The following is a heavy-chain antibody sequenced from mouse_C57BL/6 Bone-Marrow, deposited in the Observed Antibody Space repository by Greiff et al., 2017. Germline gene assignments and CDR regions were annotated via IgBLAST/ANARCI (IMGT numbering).Heavy chain of an antibody. V-gene: IGHV1-59*01. CDR1: GYTFTSYW. Sequence: QVQLQQPGAELVRPGTSVKLSCKASGYTFTSYWMHWVKQRPGQGLEWIGVIDPSDSYTNYNQKFKGKATLTVDTSSSTAYMQLSSLTSEDSAVYYCAGSGDYWGQGTLVTVSA. J-gene: IGHJ3*01. CDR2: IDPSDSYT. CDR3: AGSGDY. D-gene: IGHD1-1*01.